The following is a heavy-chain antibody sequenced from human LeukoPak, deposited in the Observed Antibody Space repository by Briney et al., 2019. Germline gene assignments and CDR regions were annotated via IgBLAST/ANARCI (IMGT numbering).Heavy chain of an antibody. V-gene: IGHV1-18*01. CDR2: ISAYNGNT. CDR3: ARDLDYDFWSGYYTFDY. J-gene: IGHJ4*02. CDR1: CYTFTSYG. D-gene: IGHD3-3*01. Sequence: GASVKVSCKASCYTFTSYGISWVRQAPGQGLEWVGWISAYNGNTNYAQKLQGRVTMTTDTSTSTAYMELRSLRSDDTAVYYCARDLDYDFWSGYYTFDYWGQGTLVTVSS.